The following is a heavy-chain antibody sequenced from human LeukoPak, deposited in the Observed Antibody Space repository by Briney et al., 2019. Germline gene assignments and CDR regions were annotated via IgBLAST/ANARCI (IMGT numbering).Heavy chain of an antibody. Sequence: ASVKVSCKASGYTFTGYYMHWVRQAPGQGLEWMGWINPNSGGTNYAQKFQGRVTMTRDTSISTAYMELSSLRADDTAVYYCAKDRALGNTADDFDIWGQGTMVTVSS. CDR3: AKDRALGNTADDFDI. J-gene: IGHJ3*02. CDR1: GYTFTGYY. V-gene: IGHV1-2*02. D-gene: IGHD7-27*01. CDR2: INPNSGGT.